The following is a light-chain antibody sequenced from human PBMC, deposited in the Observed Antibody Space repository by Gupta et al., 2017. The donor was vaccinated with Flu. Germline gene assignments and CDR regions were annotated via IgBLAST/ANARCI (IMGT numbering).Light chain of an antibody. Sequence: DIQMTQSPTSLSASVGDRVAITCQANEDISNYLNWYQQKPGKAPKLLIYEASTLETGVPARFSGTGSGLEFTLTINNLQAEDIATYFCQQFDDGPHISFGPGTKVDV. CDR1: EDISNY. J-gene: IGKJ3*01. V-gene: IGKV1-33*01. CDR2: EAS. CDR3: QQFDDGPHIS.